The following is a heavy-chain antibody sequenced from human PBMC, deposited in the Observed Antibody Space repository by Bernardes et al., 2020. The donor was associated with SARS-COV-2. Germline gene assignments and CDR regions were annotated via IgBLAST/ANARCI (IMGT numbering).Heavy chain of an antibody. V-gene: IGHV4-59*01. J-gene: IGHJ6*02. CDR1: GGSISSYY. D-gene: IGHD2-2*01. CDR3: ARDRRGCSSTSCYGGDYYYYYGMDV. CDR2: IYDSGST. Sequence: SEPLSLTCTVSGGSISSYYWSWIRQPPGKGLEGIGYIYDSGSTNYNPSLKSRVTISVDTSKSQFSLKLSSVTAADTAVYYCARDRRGCSSTSCYGGDYYYYYGMDVWGQGTTVTVSS.